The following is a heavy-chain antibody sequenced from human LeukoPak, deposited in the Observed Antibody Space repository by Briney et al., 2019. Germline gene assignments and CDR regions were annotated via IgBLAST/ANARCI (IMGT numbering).Heavy chain of an antibody. CDR2: ISSSSSTI. V-gene: IGHV3-48*01. CDR3: ARDGAAAGNYNYYYYMDV. J-gene: IGHJ6*03. CDR1: GFTFSSYS. D-gene: IGHD6-13*01. Sequence: GGSLRLSCAASGFTFSSYSMNWARQAPGKGLEWVSYISSSSSTIYYADSVKGRFTISRDNAKNSLNLQMNSLRAEDMAVYYCARDGAAAGNYNYYYYMDVWGKGTTVTVSS.